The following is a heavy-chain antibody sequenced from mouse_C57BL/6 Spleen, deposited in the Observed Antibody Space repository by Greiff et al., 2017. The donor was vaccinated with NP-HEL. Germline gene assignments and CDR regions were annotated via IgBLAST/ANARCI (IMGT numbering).Heavy chain of an antibody. CDR1: GYTFTGYW. J-gene: IGHJ2*01. Sequence: VQLQQSGAELMKPGASVKLSCKATGYTFTGYWIEWVKQRPGHGLEWIGEILPGSGSTNYNEKFKGKATFTADTSSNTAYMQRRSLKTEDSAMQEGARGRDGGYFDYWGQGTTLTVSS. CDR2: ILPGSGST. D-gene: IGHD3-3*01. V-gene: IGHV1-9*01. CDR3: ARGRDGGYFDY.